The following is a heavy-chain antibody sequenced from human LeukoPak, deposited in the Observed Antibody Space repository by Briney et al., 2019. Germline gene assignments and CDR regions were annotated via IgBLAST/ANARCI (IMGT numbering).Heavy chain of an antibody. Sequence: SETLSLTCTVSGGSISSSSYYWGWIRQPPGKGLEWIGSIYYSGSTYYNPSLKSRVTISVDTSKNQFSLKLSSVTAADTAVYYCARWVYSGSYSPSIDYWGQGTLVTVSS. CDR3: ARWVYSGSYSPSIDY. CDR2: IYYSGST. V-gene: IGHV4-39*07. CDR1: GGSISSSSYY. J-gene: IGHJ4*02. D-gene: IGHD1-26*01.